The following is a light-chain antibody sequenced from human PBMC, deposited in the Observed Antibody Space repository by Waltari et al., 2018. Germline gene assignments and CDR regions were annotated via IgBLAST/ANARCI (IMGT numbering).Light chain of an antibody. V-gene: IGLV1-47*01. CDR1: SSNIGSNY. CDR2: KSN. CDR3: SAWDDSLSALV. Sequence: QSVLIQPPSASGTPGQRVTISCSGSSSNIGSNYVYWYQQLPGTALKLLIYKSNERPSGVPDRLSGSKSGTSASLAISGLRSEDEADYYCSAWDDSLSALVFGTGTKVTVL. J-gene: IGLJ1*01.